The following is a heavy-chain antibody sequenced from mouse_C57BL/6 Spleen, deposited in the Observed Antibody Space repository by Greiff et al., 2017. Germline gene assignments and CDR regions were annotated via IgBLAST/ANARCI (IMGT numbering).Heavy chain of an antibody. Sequence: VQLQQPGAELVRPGSSVKLSCKASGYTFTSYWMHWVKQRPIQGLEGIGNIDPSDSETHYNQKFKDKATLTVDKSSSTAYMQLSSLTSEDSAVYYCARGWLLPYYYAMDYWGQGTSVTVSS. V-gene: IGHV1-52*01. CDR3: ARGWLLPYYYAMDY. CDR2: IDPSDSET. J-gene: IGHJ4*01. CDR1: GYTFTSYW. D-gene: IGHD2-3*01.